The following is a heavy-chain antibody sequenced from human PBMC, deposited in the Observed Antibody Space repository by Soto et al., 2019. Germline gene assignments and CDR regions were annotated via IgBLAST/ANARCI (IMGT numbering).Heavy chain of an antibody. CDR2: ILYDGSNK. D-gene: IGHD2-2*01. Sequence: PGGSLRLSCAASGFIFNNNAMHWVRQAPGKGLEWVAVILYDGSNKYYAESVKGRFTISRDNAKNSLYLQMNSLRAEDTAVYYCASDIVVVPAAIRGGKRDYWGQGTLVTVSS. CDR1: GFIFNNNA. CDR3: ASDIVVVPAAIRGGKRDY. V-gene: IGHV3-30*03. J-gene: IGHJ4*02.